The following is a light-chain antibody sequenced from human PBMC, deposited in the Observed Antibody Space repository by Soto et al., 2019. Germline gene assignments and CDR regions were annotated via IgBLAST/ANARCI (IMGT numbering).Light chain of an antibody. Sequence: NFMLTQPHSVSESPGKTVTISCTGSSGSIASNYVQWFQQRPGSAPTIVIYEDNKRPSGVPDRFSGSIDSSSNSASLTISGLKTEDEADYYCQSYGDNNQVFGGGTKLTVL. J-gene: IGLJ3*02. V-gene: IGLV6-57*02. CDR1: SGSIASNY. CDR3: QSYGDNNQV. CDR2: EDN.